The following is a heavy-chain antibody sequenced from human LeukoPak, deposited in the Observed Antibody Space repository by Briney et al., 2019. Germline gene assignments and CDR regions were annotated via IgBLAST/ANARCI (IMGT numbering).Heavy chain of an antibody. CDR1: GYTFTTYA. CDR2: INAGNGNT. J-gene: IGHJ4*02. D-gene: IGHD3-3*01. V-gene: IGHV1-3*01. CDR3: ARDNKVRDDFWSGYYDY. Sequence: GASVKVSCKASGYTFTTYAMNWVRQAPGQRLEWMGWINAGNGNTKYSENFQGRVTITGDTSASTAHMELSSLRSEDTAVYYCARDNKVRDDFWSGYYDYWGQGTLVTVS.